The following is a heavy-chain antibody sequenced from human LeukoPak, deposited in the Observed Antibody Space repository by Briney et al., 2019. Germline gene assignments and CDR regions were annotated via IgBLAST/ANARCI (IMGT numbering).Heavy chain of an antibody. Sequence: SETLSLTCAVYGGSFSGYYWSWIRQPPGKGLEWIGYIYYSGSTNYNPSPKSRVTISVDTSKNQFSLKLSSVTAADTAVYYCARGLHSGWSVSIDYWGQGTLVTVSS. CDR3: ARGLHSGWSVSIDY. V-gene: IGHV4-59*01. D-gene: IGHD6-19*01. J-gene: IGHJ4*02. CDR1: GGSFSGYY. CDR2: IYYSGST.